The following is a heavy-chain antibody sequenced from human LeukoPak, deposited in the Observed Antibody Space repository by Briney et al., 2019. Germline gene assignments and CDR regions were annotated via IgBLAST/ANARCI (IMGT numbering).Heavy chain of an antibody. CDR3: AFEVHRGYYYMDV. D-gene: IGHD1-1*01. Sequence: GGSLRLCCAASGFTFSYHYMDLLRQAPGKGLEWVSRTRNKANSYTTEYAASVKGRFTISRDDSKNSLYLQMNSLKTEHTAAYRCAFEVHRGYYYMDVWAKGTAVTVFS. J-gene: IGHJ6*03. V-gene: IGHV3-72*01. CDR2: TRNKANSYTT. CDR1: GFTFSYHY.